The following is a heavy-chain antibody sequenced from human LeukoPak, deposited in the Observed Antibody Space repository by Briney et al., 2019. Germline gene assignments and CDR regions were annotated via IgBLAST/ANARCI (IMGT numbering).Heavy chain of an antibody. Sequence: PGVSLRLSCTASGFTFSSIALTWVRQAPGKGLEWFTTISNNGDTAYNADTVNGRFNMSTDNSKNTLYLQMDSLRVEDTAIYYCAKGQELDDGVFDSWGQGTLVTVSS. CDR3: AKGQELDDGVFDS. V-gene: IGHV3-23*01. CDR2: ISNNGDTA. J-gene: IGHJ4*02. D-gene: IGHD1-1*01. CDR1: GFTFSSIA.